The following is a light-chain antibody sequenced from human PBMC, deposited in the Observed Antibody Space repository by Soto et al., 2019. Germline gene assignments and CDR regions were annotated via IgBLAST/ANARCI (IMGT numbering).Light chain of an antibody. CDR1: QSISSW. Sequence: DIQMTQSPSTLSASVGDRVTITCRASQSISSWLAGYQQKPGKAPKLMIYDASILQRVFPETFSGSGSGTEFTLTISSLQPDDFANYYCQQYNSYPCTFGHGTKVDIQ. J-gene: IGKJ1*01. CDR3: QQYNSYPCT. CDR2: DAS. V-gene: IGKV1-5*01.